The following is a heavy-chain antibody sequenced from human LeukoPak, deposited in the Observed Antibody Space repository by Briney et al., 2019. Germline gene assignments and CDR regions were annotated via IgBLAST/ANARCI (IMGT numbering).Heavy chain of an antibody. J-gene: IGHJ4*02. Sequence: PGGSLRLSCAASGFTFSSYEMNWVRQAPGKGLEWVASIRSDGSDKKYADSVKGQFTISRDNSKSTLNLQMNSLRPEDTAMYYCAKSQVTGWYDFDYWGQGTLVIVSS. D-gene: IGHD6-19*01. V-gene: IGHV3-30*02. CDR1: GFTFSSYE. CDR3: AKSQVTGWYDFDY. CDR2: IRSDGSDK.